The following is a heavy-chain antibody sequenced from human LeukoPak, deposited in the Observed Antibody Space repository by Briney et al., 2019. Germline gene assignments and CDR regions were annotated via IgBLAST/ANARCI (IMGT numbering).Heavy chain of an antibody. CDR3: AKVVGDYYYYGMDV. CDR1: GFTFDDYA. V-gene: IGHV3-43*02. J-gene: IGHJ6*02. D-gene: IGHD1-26*01. Sequence: TGVSLRLSCAASGFTFDDYAMHWVRQAPGKGLEWVSLISGDGGSTYYGDSVKGRFTISRDNSRNSLYWQMNSLRTEDTAVYYCAKVVGDYYYYGMDVWGQGTTVTVSS. CDR2: ISGDGGST.